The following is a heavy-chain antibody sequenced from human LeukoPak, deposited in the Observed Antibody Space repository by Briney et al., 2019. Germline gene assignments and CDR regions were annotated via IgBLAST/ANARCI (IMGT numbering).Heavy chain of an antibody. V-gene: IGHV3-74*01. CDR2: INGDGSIT. CDR3: ARSQFDY. CDR1: GFTFSSFA. Sequence: GSLRLSCAASGFTFSSFAMSWVRQAPGKGLVWVSRINGDGSITTYADSVKGRFTISRDNTKNILYLEMNSLRAEDTAIYYCARSQFDYWGQGILVTVSS. J-gene: IGHJ4*02.